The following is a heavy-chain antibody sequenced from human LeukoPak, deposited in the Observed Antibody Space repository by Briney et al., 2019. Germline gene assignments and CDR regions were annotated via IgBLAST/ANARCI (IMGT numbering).Heavy chain of an antibody. Sequence: SGGSLRLSCAASGFTFSSYSMNWVRQAPGKGLEWVSYISSSSSTIYYADSVKGRFTISRDNAKNSLYLQMNSLRAEDTAVYYCARVYCSSTSCYYFDYWGQGTLVTVSS. J-gene: IGHJ4*02. CDR2: ISSSSSTI. CDR3: ARVYCSSTSCYYFDY. CDR1: GFTFSSYS. D-gene: IGHD2-2*01. V-gene: IGHV3-48*01.